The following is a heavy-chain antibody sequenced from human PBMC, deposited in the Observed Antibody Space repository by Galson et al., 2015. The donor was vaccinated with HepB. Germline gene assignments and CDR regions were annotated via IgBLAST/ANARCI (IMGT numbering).Heavy chain of an antibody. V-gene: IGHV5-51*01. CDR1: GYSFTNNW. J-gene: IGHJ3*02. Sequence: QSGAEVKKPGESLKISCKASGYSFTNNWIGWVRQVSGKDLQWMGIVYPGDSEARYSPSFQGQVTFSVDKSINTAYLQWSSLKASDTALYYCTRVALGSVLQTTMRNVFDIWGQGTMVTVSS. CDR3: TRVALGSVLQTTMRNVFDI. CDR2: VYPGDSEA. D-gene: IGHD3-3*01.